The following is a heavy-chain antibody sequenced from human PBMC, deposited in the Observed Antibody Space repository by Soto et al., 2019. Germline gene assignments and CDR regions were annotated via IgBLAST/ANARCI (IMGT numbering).Heavy chain of an antibody. V-gene: IGHV4-61*01. CDR2: IYYSGST. CDR1: GASVTRGRYY. CDR3: ATLYSSGGYKDPQDY. D-gene: IGHD6-19*01. J-gene: IGHJ4*02. Sequence: SQTLSLTCTVSGASVTRGRYYWSWIRQPPGKGLEWIGYIYYSGSTNYNPSLNSRVTISVDTSKNQFSLKLRSVTAADTAVYYCATLYSSGGYKDPQDYWGQGTLVTVPS.